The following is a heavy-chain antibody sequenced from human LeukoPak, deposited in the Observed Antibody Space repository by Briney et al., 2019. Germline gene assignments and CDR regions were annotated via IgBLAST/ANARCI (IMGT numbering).Heavy chain of an antibody. Sequence: PGRSPRLSCAASGFTFSSYAMHWVRQAPGKGLEWVAVISYDGSNKYYADSVKGRFTISRDNSKNTLYLQMNSLRAEDTAVYYCARDQGILTLYYYYGMDVWGQGTTVTVSS. V-gene: IGHV3-30*04. CDR3: ARDQGILTLYYYYGMDV. CDR1: GFTFSSYA. CDR2: ISYDGSNK. J-gene: IGHJ6*02. D-gene: IGHD3-9*01.